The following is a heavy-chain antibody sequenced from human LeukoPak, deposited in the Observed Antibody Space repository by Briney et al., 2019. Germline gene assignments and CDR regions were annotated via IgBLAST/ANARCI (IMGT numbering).Heavy chain of an antibody. CDR2: IYTSGST. D-gene: IGHD5-24*01. J-gene: IGHJ4*02. CDR3: ARDRRDGYNLYYFDL. CDR1: GGSIYSGSYY. V-gene: IGHV4-61*02. Sequence: SETLSLTCTVSGGSIYSGSYYWSWIRQPAGKGLEWIGRIYTSGSTNYNPSLKSRVTISVDTSKNQFSLKLSSVTAADTAVYYCARDRRDGYNLYYFDLWGQGTLVTVSS.